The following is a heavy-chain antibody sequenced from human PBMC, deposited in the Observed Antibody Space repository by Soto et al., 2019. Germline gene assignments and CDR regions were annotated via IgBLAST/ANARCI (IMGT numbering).Heavy chain of an antibody. CDR1: GGSISSSSYY. D-gene: IGHD1-7*01. Sequence: SETLSLTCTVSGGSISSSSYYWGWIRQPPGKGLEWIGSIYYSGSTYYNPSLKSRVTISVDTSKNQFSLKLSSVTAADTAVYYCARQDRYNWNFYLFWGQGTLVTVSS. J-gene: IGHJ4*02. CDR2: IYYSGST. CDR3: ARQDRYNWNFYLF. V-gene: IGHV4-39*01.